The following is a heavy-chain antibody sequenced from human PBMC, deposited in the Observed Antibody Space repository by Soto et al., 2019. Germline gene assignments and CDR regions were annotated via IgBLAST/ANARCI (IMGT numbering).Heavy chain of an antibody. V-gene: IGHV3-7*04. Sequence: GSLRLSCAASGFTFSRYWMSWVRQAPGKGLEWVANIKQDGSAKWYVDSVKGRFTTSRDNAKNSLFLQMNSLRAEDTAVYFCARDTRLDYYGSGSYSPAFEYWGQGALVTVSS. J-gene: IGHJ4*02. CDR1: GFTFSRYW. D-gene: IGHD3-10*01. CDR2: IKQDGSAK. CDR3: ARDTRLDYYGSGSYSPAFEY.